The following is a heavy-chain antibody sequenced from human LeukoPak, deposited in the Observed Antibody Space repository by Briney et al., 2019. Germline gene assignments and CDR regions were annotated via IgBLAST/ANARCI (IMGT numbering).Heavy chain of an antibody. CDR3: ARYSGMGYSQGTYSNS. J-gene: IGHJ4*02. CDR2: IYYSGIT. Sequence: SETLSLTCTVSGASISGSSHYFWGWIRQTPGKGLEWIGSIYYSGITYYTPSLKSRLTISVDTSRNQFSLKLSSVSAADTAVYYCARYSGMGYSQGTYSNSWGQGTRVTVSS. V-gene: IGHV4-39*01. CDR1: GASISGSSHYF. D-gene: IGHD1-26*01.